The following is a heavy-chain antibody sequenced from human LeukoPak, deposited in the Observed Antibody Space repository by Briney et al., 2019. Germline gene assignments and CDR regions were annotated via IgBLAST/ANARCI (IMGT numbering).Heavy chain of an antibody. V-gene: IGHV3-11*01. J-gene: IGHJ4*02. Sequence: SGGSLRLSCAASGFTVSSNYMSWIRQAPGKGLEWVSYISISGSTIYYADSVKGRFTISRDNAKNSLYLQMNSLRAEDTAVYYCARYDWIVTTTFDYWGQGTLVTVSS. CDR2: ISISGSTI. CDR3: ARYDWIVTTTFDY. D-gene: IGHD5-12*01. CDR1: GFTVSSNY.